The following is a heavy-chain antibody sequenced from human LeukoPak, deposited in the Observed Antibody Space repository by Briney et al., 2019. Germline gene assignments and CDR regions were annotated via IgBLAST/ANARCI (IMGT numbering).Heavy chain of an antibody. J-gene: IGHJ5*02. CDR3: VRRMGVPNNWFDP. CDR1: GGSISSYY. CDR2: IYYSGST. Sequence: SETLSLTCTVSGGSISSYYWSWIRQPPGKGLEWIGYIYYSGSTNYNPSLKSRVTISVDTSKNQFSLKLSSVTAADTAVYYCVRRMGVPNNWFDPWGQGTLVTVSS. V-gene: IGHV4-59*01. D-gene: IGHD2-2*01.